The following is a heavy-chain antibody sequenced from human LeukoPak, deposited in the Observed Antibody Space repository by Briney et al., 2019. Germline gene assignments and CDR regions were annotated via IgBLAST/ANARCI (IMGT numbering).Heavy chain of an antibody. CDR2: IYSSGST. J-gene: IGHJ4*02. CDR3: ARENYDSYGYYYYFDY. CDR1: GGSINSYY. V-gene: IGHV4-4*07. D-gene: IGHD3-22*01. Sequence: SETLSLTCTVSGGSINSYYWSWVRQPAGKGLEWLGRIYSSGSTNCNPSLKSRVTMSVDTSKNQFSLKLSSVTAADTAVYYCARENYDSYGYYYYFDYWGQGTLVTVSS.